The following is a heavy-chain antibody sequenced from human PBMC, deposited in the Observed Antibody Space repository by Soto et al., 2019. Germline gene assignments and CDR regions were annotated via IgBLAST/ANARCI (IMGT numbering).Heavy chain of an antibody. Sequence: QVQLVESGGGLVTPGGSLRLSCAASPFTFSDYYMSWIRQAPGKVLEWVSYISGTGGTKWYADSVKGRFTISRYNAKKSLYLQMSSLRVEDTAVYYCASILLGGSTSCVDVWGQGSKVTVFS. CDR3: ASILLGGSTSCVDV. D-gene: IGHD2-2*01. CDR2: ISGTGGTK. J-gene: IGHJ6*02. V-gene: IGHV3-11*01. CDR1: PFTFSDYY.